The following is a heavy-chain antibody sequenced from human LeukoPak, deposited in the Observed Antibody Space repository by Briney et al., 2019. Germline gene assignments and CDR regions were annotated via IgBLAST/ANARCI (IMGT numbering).Heavy chain of an antibody. CDR1: GFTFSSYG. V-gene: IGHV3-30*03. J-gene: IGHJ4*02. CDR3: ASPYSGYDYNFDH. CDR2: ISYDGSNK. Sequence: QPGRSLRLSCAASGFTFSSYGMHWVRQAPGKGLEWVAVISYDGSNKYYADSVKGRFTISRDNSKNTLYLQMNSLRTEDTAVYYCASPYSGYDYNFDHWGQGTLVTVSS. D-gene: IGHD5-12*01.